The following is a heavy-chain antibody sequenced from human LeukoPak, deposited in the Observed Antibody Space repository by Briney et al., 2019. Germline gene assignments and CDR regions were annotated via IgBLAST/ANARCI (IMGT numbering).Heavy chain of an antibody. CDR1: GGSTSSGDYY. Sequence: SQTLSLTCTVSGGSTSSGDYYWSWIRQHPGKGLEWIGYIYYSGSTYYNPSLKSRVTMSVDTSKNQFSLKLSSVTAADTAVYYCARVVAVVVPAAIDYWGQGTLVTVSS. V-gene: IGHV4-31*03. D-gene: IGHD2-2*01. CDR2: IYYSGST. CDR3: ARVVAVVVPAAIDY. J-gene: IGHJ4*02.